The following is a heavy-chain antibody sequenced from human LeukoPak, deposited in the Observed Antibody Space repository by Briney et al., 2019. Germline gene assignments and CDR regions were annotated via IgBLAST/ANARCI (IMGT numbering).Heavy chain of an antibody. Sequence: GGSLRLSCAASGFAFSDYSMNWVRRAPGRGLEWVSSISSNSAHILYADSVKGRFTISRDNAKNSLYLQMNSLSAEDTALYYCASFETVAVAAEDYWGQGTLVTVSS. D-gene: IGHD6-19*01. CDR2: ISSNSAHI. CDR1: GFAFSDYS. J-gene: IGHJ4*02. V-gene: IGHV3-21*01. CDR3: ASFETVAVAAEDY.